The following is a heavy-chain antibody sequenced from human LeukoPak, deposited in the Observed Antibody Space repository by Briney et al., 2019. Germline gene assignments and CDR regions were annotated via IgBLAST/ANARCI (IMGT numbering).Heavy chain of an antibody. J-gene: IGHJ6*03. D-gene: IGHD3-10*01. V-gene: IGHV3-21*01. CDR2: ISSSSSYI. CDR3: AREGLLWFGELLYPPYYYYYYMDV. CDR1: GFTFSSYS. Sequence: GGSLRLSCAASGFTFSSYSMNWVRQAPGKGLEWVSSISSSSSYIYYADSVKGRFTISRDNAKNSLYLQMNSLRAEDTAVYYCAREGLLWFGELLYPPYYYYYYMDVWGKGTAVTVSS.